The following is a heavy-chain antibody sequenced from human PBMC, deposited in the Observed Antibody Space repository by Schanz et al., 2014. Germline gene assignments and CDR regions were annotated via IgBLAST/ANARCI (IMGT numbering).Heavy chain of an antibody. J-gene: IGHJ4*02. CDR3: ARDPYGKNSGDFDY. Sequence: QVQLVQSGSELKKPGASVKVSCKASGYTFAMYDMNWVRQAPGQGLEWVGWIDPNGGATNHAQMLQGRVTMTRDTSLSTAYMELSGLTSEDTAVYFCARDPYGKNSGDFDYWGQGTLVTVSS. V-gene: IGHV1-2*02. CDR2: IDPNGGAT. CDR1: GYTFAMYD. D-gene: IGHD4-17*01.